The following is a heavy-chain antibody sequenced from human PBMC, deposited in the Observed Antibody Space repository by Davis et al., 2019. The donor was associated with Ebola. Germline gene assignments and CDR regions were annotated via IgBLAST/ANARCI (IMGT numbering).Heavy chain of an antibody. CDR2: INAGNGNT. CDR3: ARSSGELRYFDWLLAWDY. Sequence: ASVKVSCKASGYTFTGYYMHWVRQAPGQRLEWMGWINAGNGNTKYSQKFQGRVTITRDTSASTAYMELSSLRSEDTAVYYCARSSGELRYFDWLLAWDYWGQGTLVTVSS. V-gene: IGHV1-3*01. J-gene: IGHJ4*02. D-gene: IGHD3-9*01. CDR1: GYTFTGYY.